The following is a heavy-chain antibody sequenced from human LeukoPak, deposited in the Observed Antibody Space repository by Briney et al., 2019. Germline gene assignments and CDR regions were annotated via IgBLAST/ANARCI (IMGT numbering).Heavy chain of an antibody. Sequence: ASVKVSCKASGYTFTSYYMHWVRQAPGQGLEWMGIINPSGGSTSYAQKFQGRVTMTRDTSTSTVYMELSSLRSDDTAVYYCARDFSAYYYDSSGLDYWGQGTLVTVSS. CDR1: GYTFTSYY. V-gene: IGHV1-46*01. CDR3: ARDFSAYYYDSSGLDY. CDR2: INPSGGST. D-gene: IGHD3-22*01. J-gene: IGHJ4*02.